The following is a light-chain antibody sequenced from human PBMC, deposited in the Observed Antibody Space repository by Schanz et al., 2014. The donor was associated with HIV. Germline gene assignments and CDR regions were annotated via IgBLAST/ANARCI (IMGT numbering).Light chain of an antibody. V-gene: IGLV1-51*01. J-gene: IGLJ3*02. Sequence: QSVLTQPPSVSAAPGQNVIISCSGSTSNFAINYFSWYQQVPGRAPRLLIYDNDKRPSDIPDRFSGSESGASATLLITGLQTGDEADYYCGTWHNNLIGWLFGGGTKLTVL. CDR3: GTWHNNLIGWL. CDR1: TSNFAINY. CDR2: DND.